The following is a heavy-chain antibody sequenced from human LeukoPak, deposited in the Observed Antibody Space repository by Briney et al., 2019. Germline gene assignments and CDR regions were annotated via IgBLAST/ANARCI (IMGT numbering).Heavy chain of an antibody. CDR2: ISSSGSTI. CDR1: GFTFSDYY. J-gene: IGHJ4*02. CDR3: ASTTLSGAREDY. Sequence: EGSLRLSCAASGFTFSDYYMSWIRQAPGKGLEWVSYISSSGSTIYYADSVKGRFTISRDNAKNSLYLQMNSLRAEDTAVYYCASTTLSGAREDYWGQGTLVTVSS. V-gene: IGHV3-11*04. D-gene: IGHD1-1*01.